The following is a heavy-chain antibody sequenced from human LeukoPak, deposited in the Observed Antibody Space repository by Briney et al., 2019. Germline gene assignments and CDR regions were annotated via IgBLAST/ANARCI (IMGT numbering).Heavy chain of an antibody. D-gene: IGHD3-10*01. Sequence: WVRQAPGXGLEWISAIYSGGSTYYADSVKGRFTISRDSSKNTLHLQMNSLRAEDTAVYFCATAMVRGLISYWGQGTLVTVSS. CDR2: IYSGGST. CDR3: ATAMVRGLISY. V-gene: IGHV3-53*01. J-gene: IGHJ4*02.